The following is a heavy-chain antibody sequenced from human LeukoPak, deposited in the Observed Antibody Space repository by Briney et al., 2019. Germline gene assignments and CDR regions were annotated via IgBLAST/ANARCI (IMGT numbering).Heavy chain of an antibody. J-gene: IGHJ4*02. CDR3: ARRGSTDY. CDR1: GFSFSGYW. CDR2: IKEDGSEK. V-gene: IGHV3-7*03. D-gene: IGHD2/OR15-2a*01. Sequence: GGSLRLSCAASGFSFSGYWMTWVRQAPGKGLEWVANIKEDGSEKYYADFVKGRFTISRDNAKNSLDLQMNSLRAEDTAVYYCARRGSTDYWGQGTLVTVTS.